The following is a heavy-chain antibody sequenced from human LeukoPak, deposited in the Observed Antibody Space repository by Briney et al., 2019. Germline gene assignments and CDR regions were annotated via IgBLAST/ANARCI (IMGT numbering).Heavy chain of an antibody. V-gene: IGHV3-49*03. CDR3: TKEDCGSHHGGAFDL. J-gene: IGHJ3*01. D-gene: IGHD1-26*01. CDR2: IITKAYGGTT. Sequence: GGSLRLSCTASGFNFADNAMTWFRQTPGRGQEWLGLIITKAYGGTTQYAPSVKGRIIISRDDSKRIAYLQMNRLKTEDTGMYYCTKEDCGSHHGGAFDLWGQGTMVTVSS. CDR1: GFNFADNA.